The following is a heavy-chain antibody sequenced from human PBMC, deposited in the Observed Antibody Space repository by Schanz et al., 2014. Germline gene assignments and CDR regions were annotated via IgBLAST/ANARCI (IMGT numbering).Heavy chain of an antibody. V-gene: IGHV3-11*05. D-gene: IGHD3-10*01. Sequence: QVYLVESGGDLVKPGGSLRLSCAASGFTFSDYYMAWIRQAPGKGLEWVSHISGSSIHKNYADSVKGRFTISRDNPKNTLYLQMNSLRAEDTAVYYCAKAKSGAHGAFDIWGQGTMVTVSS. CDR3: AKAKSGAHGAFDI. J-gene: IGHJ3*02. CDR1: GFTFSDYY. CDR2: ISGSSIHK.